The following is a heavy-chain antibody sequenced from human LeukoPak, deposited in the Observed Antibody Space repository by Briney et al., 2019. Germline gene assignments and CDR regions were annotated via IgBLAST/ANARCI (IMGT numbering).Heavy chain of an antibody. CDR3: AGRVQKLVATSWFDP. V-gene: IGHV1-2*02. CDR2: INPKNGDT. D-gene: IGHD5-12*01. Sequence: ASVKVSCKASGYTFDDEYIHWVRQAPGLGLEWMGWINPKNGDTNYAQKFQGRVTMTRDTSISTACMELRRLKSDDSAVYYCAGRVQKLVATSWFDPWGQGTLVTVSS. J-gene: IGHJ5*02. CDR1: GYTFDDEY.